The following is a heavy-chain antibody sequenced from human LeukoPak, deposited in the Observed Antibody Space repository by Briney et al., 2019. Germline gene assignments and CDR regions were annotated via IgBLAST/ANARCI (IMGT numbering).Heavy chain of an antibody. CDR3: ARGRYGVYAFDY. D-gene: IGHD4-17*01. V-gene: IGHV3-21*01. CDR2: ISSSGDYI. Sequence: KTGGSLRLSCAASGFTFTTYTINWVRQAPGKGLEWVSSISSSGDYIYYADSVKGRFTISRDNAKNSLYLQMNNLRAEDTAVYYCARGRYGVYAFDYWGQGTLLTVSS. J-gene: IGHJ4*02. CDR1: GFTFTTYT.